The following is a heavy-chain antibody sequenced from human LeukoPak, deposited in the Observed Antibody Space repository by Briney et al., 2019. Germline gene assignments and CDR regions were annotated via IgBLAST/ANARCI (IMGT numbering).Heavy chain of an antibody. CDR2: ISGSGGST. J-gene: IGHJ4*02. CDR1: GFTFSSYA. V-gene: IGHV3-23*01. D-gene: IGHD3-10*01. Sequence: GGSLRLSCAASGFTFSSYAMSWVRQAPGKGLEWVSAISGSGGSTYYADSVKGRFTISRDNSKNTLYLQMNSLRAEDTAVYYCAKGRTYYYGSGSLTNFMWYFDYWGQGTLVSVYS. CDR3: AKGRTYYYGSGSLTNFMWYFDY.